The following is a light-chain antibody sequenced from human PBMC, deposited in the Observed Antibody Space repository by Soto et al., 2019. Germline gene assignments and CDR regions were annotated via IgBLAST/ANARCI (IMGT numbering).Light chain of an antibody. CDR3: QQYGGSPT. Sequence: EIVLTQSPGTLSLSPGERAILSCRASQSVSSDYLAWYQQQKPGQAPRLLIHGASIRATGIPDRFSGSGTGTDFTLTISRLEPEDFAVYYCQQYGGSPTFGQGTRVESK. CDR2: GAS. J-gene: IGKJ1*01. CDR1: QSVSSDY. V-gene: IGKV3-20*01.